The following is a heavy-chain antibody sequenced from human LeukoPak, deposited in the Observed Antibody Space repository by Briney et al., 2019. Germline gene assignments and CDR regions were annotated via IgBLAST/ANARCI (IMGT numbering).Heavy chain of an antibody. CDR3: ARENVDYGSGSIDY. V-gene: IGHV4-4*02. J-gene: IGHJ4*02. CDR2: IYHSGST. CDR1: GGSISSSNW. Sequence: SETLSLTCAVSGGSISSSNWWSWVRQPPGKGLEWIGEIYHSGSTNYNPSLKGRVTISVDKSKNQFSLKLSSVTAADTAVYYCARENVDYGSGSIDYWGQGTLVTVSS. D-gene: IGHD3-10*01.